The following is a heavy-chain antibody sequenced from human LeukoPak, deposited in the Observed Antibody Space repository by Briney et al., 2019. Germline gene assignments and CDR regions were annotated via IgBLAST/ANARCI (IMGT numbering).Heavy chain of an antibody. CDR3: ARDGAAPGKRFDY. V-gene: IGHV1-2*02. CDR1: GYTFTGYY. J-gene: IGHJ4*02. Sequence: GASVKVSCKTSGYTFTGYYMHWVRQAPGLGLEWVGLLNPNSVATNYAQKFQGRVTMTRDTSISTAYMELSSLTSDDTAVYFCARDGAAPGKRFDYWGQGALVTVSS. CDR2: LNPNSVAT. D-gene: IGHD6-13*01.